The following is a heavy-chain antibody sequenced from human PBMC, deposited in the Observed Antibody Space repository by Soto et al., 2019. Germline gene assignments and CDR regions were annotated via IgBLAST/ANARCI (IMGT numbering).Heavy chain of an antibody. D-gene: IGHD3-22*01. CDR3: ASFPSDSSGTFDY. CDR2: ISRSGTTR. CDR1: GFTLRSYA. Sequence: PGGSLRLSCAASGFTLRSYAMSWVRQAPGKGLEWVSYISRSGTTRYYADSVKGRFTISRDNAKNSLYLQMNSLRAEDTAVYYCASFPSDSSGTFDYWGQGTLVTVSS. V-gene: IGHV3-48*03. J-gene: IGHJ4*02.